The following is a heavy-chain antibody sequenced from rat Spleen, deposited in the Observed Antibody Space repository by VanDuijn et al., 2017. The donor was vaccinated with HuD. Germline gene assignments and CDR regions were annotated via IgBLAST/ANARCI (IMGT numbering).Heavy chain of an antibody. CDR3: TRGIYYGYNAFVY. Sequence: EVQLVESGGGLVQPGRSLKLSCVASGSTFNNYWMTWIRQAPGKGLEWVASISNTCGTTNYPDSVKGRISISRDNAKTTLYVQLNSLRSEDTATYFCTRGIYYGYNAFVYWGQGTLVTVSS. D-gene: IGHD1-9*01. CDR2: ISNTCGTT. V-gene: IGHV5-31*01. J-gene: IGHJ3*01. CDR1: GSTFNNYW.